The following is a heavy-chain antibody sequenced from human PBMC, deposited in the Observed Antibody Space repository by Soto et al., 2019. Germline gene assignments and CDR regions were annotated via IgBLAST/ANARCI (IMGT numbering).Heavy chain of an antibody. V-gene: IGHV1-18*01. CDR2: ISAYNGNT. CDR3: ARESYSRSRNQGNWFDP. J-gene: IGHJ5*02. Sequence: ASVKVSCKASGYTFTSYGISWVRQAPGQGLEWMGWISAYNGNTNYAQKLQGRVTMTTDTSTSTAYMELRSLRSDDTAVYYCARESYSRSRNQGNWFDPWGQGTLVTVSS. CDR1: GYTFTSYG. D-gene: IGHD6-6*01.